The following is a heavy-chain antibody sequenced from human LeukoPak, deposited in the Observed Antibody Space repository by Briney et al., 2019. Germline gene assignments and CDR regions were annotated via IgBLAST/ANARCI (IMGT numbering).Heavy chain of an antibody. J-gene: IGHJ6*02. CDR1: GGSVASTGCY. CDR2: AYYTGEI. D-gene: IGHD6-19*01. CDR3: GRHVSNGWDYHYGLAV. Sequence: PSETLSLTCTVSGGSVASTGCYWGWIRQSPGKGLEWIGSAYYTGEIYSTPSLKSRLTISVDTSKNQFALTLTSVTAADTAVYYCGRHVSNGWDYHYGLAVWGQGTTVTVSS. V-gene: IGHV4-39*01.